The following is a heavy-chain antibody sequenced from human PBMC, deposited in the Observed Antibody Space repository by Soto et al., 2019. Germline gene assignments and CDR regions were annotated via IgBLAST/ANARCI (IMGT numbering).Heavy chain of an antibody. J-gene: IGHJ1*01. CDR1: GFTFSSYG. CDR3: AKDNANYAFFQH. Sequence: QVQLVESGGGVVQPGRSLRLSCAASGFTFSSYGMHWVRQAPGKGLEWVAVISYDGSNKYYADSVKGRFTISRDNSKNTLYLQMNSLSAEDTAVYYCAKDNANYAFFQHWGQGTLVTVSS. V-gene: IGHV3-30*18. CDR2: ISYDGSNK. D-gene: IGHD1-7*01.